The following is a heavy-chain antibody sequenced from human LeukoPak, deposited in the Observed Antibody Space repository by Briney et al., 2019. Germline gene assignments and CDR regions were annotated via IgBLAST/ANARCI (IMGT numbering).Heavy chain of an antibody. CDR2: ISYDGSNK. Sequence: QPGGSLRLSCVVSGFTFSSFGMHWVRQAPGKGLEWVAVISYDGSNKYYADSVKGRFTVSRDNSKNTLYLQMNSLRAEDTAVYYCVKEWYEGYYFDSSGPHYFDYWGQGTLVTVSS. J-gene: IGHJ4*02. V-gene: IGHV3-30*18. CDR1: GFTFSSFG. D-gene: IGHD3-22*01. CDR3: VKEWYEGYYFDSSGPHYFDY.